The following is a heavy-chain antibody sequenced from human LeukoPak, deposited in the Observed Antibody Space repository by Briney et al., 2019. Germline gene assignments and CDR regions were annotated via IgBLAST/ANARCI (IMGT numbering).Heavy chain of an antibody. Sequence: GASVKVSCKASGYTFTGYYMHWVRQAPGQGLEWMGWIHPNSGGTSYAQKFQGRVTMTRDTSISTAYMELSRLRSDDTAVYYCARGITMVREAPFQHWGQGTLVTVSS. CDR3: ARGITMVREAPFQH. CDR1: GYTFTGYY. CDR2: IHPNSGGT. J-gene: IGHJ1*01. V-gene: IGHV1-2*02. D-gene: IGHD3-10*01.